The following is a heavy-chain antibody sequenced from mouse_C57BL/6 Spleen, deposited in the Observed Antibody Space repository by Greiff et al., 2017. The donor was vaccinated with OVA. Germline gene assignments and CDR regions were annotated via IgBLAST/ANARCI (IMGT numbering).Heavy chain of an antibody. J-gene: IGHJ2*01. CDR1: GFTFSDYG. CDR3: AKAMVTTSFDY. D-gene: IGHD2-2*01. Sequence: EVHLVESGGGLVKPGGSLKLSCAASGFTFSDYGMHWVRQAPEKGLEWVAYISSGSSTIYYADTVKGRFTISRDNAKNTLFLQMTSLRSEDTAMYYCAKAMVTTSFDYWGQGTTLTVSS. V-gene: IGHV5-17*01. CDR2: ISSGSSTI.